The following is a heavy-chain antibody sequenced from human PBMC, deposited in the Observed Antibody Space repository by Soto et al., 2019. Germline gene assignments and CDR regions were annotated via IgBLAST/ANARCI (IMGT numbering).Heavy chain of an antibody. V-gene: IGHV3-74*01. CDR2: INSDGSST. CDR3: ARVPLLDPGRAAAGTKDFDY. D-gene: IGHD6-13*01. J-gene: IGHJ4*02. CDR1: GFTFSSYW. Sequence: EVQLVESGGGLVQPGGSLRLSCAASGFTFSSYWMHWVRQAPGKGLVWVSRINSDGSSTSYADSVKGRFTISRDNAKNTLYLQMNSLRAEDTAVYYCARVPLLDPGRAAAGTKDFDYWGQGTLVTVSS.